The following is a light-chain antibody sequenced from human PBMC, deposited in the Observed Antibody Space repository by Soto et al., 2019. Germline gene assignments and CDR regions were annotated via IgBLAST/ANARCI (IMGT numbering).Light chain of an antibody. CDR2: EAS. CDR3: QQYTNYPWT. Sequence: IQMTQSPSSLSASVGDRVTITCRASQGIRYWLAWFQQKPGKAPRLLIYEASRLESGVPSRISGSGSGTEFTLTISSLQPDDFATYYCQQYTNYPWTFGQGTKVDVK. CDR1: QGIRYW. J-gene: IGKJ1*01. V-gene: IGKV1-5*03.